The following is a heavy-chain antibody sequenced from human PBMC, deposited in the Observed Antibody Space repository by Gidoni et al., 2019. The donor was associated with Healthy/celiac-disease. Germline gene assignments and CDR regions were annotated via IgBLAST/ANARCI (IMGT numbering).Heavy chain of an antibody. D-gene: IGHD3-16*01. CDR1: GFTVSSNY. CDR2: IYSGGST. Sequence: EVQLVESGGGLIQRGGSLSLSCAASGFTVSSNYMSWVRQAPGKGLEWVSIIYSGGSTYYADSVKGRFTISRDNSKNTLYLQMNSLRAEDTAVYYCARDRGSWYFDLWGRGTLVTVSS. V-gene: IGHV3-53*01. CDR3: ARDRGSWYFDL. J-gene: IGHJ2*01.